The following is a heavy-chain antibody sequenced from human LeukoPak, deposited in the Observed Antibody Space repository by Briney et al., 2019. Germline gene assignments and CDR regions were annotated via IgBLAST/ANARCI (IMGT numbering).Heavy chain of an antibody. CDR2: INPISGDT. CDR3: ASARAVAGTGGFDY. J-gene: IGHJ4*02. CDR1: GYTLTDYY. D-gene: IGHD6-19*01. Sequence: ASVTVSCLASGYTLTDYYMHWVRPAPAQGREWVGWINPISGDTNYAQKFQGWVTLTRGPSLNTAYMEAGRRETGGPAGVFWASARAVAGTGGFDYWGQGTLVTVSS. V-gene: IGHV1-2*04.